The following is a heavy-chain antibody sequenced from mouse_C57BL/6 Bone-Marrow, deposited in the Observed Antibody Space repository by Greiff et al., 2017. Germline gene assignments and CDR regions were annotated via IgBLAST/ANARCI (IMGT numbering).Heavy chain of an antibody. J-gene: IGHJ3*01. CDR3: ARAYYGSKSWFAY. D-gene: IGHD1-1*01. CDR1: GYTFTSYD. Sequence: QVQLQQSGPELVKPGASVKLSCKASGYTFTSYDINWVKQRPGQGLEWIGWIYPRDGSTKYNEKFKGKATLTVDTSSSTAYMELHSLTSEDSSVYFCARAYYGSKSWFAYWGQGTLVTVSA. CDR2: IYPRDGST. V-gene: IGHV1-85*01.